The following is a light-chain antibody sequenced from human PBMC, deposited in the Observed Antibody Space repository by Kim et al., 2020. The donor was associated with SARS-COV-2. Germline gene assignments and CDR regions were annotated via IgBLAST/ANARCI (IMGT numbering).Light chain of an antibody. V-gene: IGLV3-1*01. Sequence: SYELTQPPSVSVSPGQTASITCSGDKLGDKYACWYQQKPGQSPVLVIYQDIKRPSGIPERFSGSNSGNTATLTISGTQAVDEADYYCQAWDGSTVVFGGGTQLTVL. CDR2: QDI. CDR1: KLGDKY. J-gene: IGLJ2*01. CDR3: QAWDGSTVV.